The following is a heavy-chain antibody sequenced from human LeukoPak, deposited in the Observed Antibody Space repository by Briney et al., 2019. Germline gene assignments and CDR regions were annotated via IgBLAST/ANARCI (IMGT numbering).Heavy chain of an antibody. V-gene: IGHV3-30*18. J-gene: IGHJ4*02. D-gene: IGHD2-21*02. Sequence: PGGSLRLSCAASGFTFNKYGIHWVRQAPGKGLGWVAVISYDGRNEYYADSVKGRFTISRDNSKNTLTLQMNSLRTEDTAVYYCAKDEEAYCGGDCYSWRPAVGYWGQGTLVSVSS. CDR3: AKDEEAYCGGDCYSWRPAVGY. CDR2: ISYDGRNE. CDR1: GFTFNKYG.